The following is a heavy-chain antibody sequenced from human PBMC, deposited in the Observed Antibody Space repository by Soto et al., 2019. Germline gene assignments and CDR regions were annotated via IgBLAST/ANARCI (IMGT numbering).Heavy chain of an antibody. CDR1: GGSISSGTLY. J-gene: IGHJ4*02. V-gene: IGHV4-39*01. D-gene: IGHD3-3*01. CDR2: IYRSGTT. Sequence: SETLSLTCNVSGGSISSGTLYWGWVRQPPGKGLEWIANIYRSGTTYYNPPLKSRVSISVDTSKNQFSLKLSSVTAADTAVYYCARLGGGAFDYWGQGTLVTVSS. CDR3: ARLGGGAFDY.